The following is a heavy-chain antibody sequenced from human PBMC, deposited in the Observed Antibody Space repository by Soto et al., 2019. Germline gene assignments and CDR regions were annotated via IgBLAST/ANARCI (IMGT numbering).Heavy chain of an antibody. Sequence: SETLSLTCAVYGGSFSGYYWSWIRQPPGKGLEWIGEINRSGSTNYNPSLKSRVTISVDTSKNQFSLKLSSVTAADTAVYYCARTEMVRGVTDWGQGTLVTVSS. CDR2: INRSGST. CDR3: ARTEMVRGVTD. V-gene: IGHV4-34*01. J-gene: IGHJ4*02. D-gene: IGHD3-10*01. CDR1: GGSFSGYY.